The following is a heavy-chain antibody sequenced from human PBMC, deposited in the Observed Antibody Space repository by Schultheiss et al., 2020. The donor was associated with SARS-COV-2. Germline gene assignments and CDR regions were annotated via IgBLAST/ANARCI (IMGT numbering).Heavy chain of an antibody. CDR2: ISYDGSNK. J-gene: IGHJ4*02. CDR3: ARGWYDGYFDN. D-gene: IGHD2-15*01. V-gene: IGHV3-30*03. Sequence: GGSLRLSCAASGFTFSSYGMHWVRQAPGKGLEWVAVISYDGSNKYYADSVKGRFTISRDNAKNTLYLQMNSLRVEDTAVYYCARGWYDGYFDNWGQGTPVTVSS. CDR1: GFTFSSYG.